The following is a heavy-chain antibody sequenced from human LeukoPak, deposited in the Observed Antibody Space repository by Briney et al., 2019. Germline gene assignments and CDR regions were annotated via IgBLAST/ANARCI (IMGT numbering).Heavy chain of an antibody. D-gene: IGHD1-26*01. J-gene: IGHJ4*02. CDR1: GGTFSSYA. V-gene: IGHV1-69*05. CDR2: IIPIFGTA. CDR3: ARGGVGYLRYFDY. Sequence: ASVKVSCKASGGTFSSYAISWVRQAPGQGLEWMGGIIPIFGTANYAQKFQGRVTITTDESTSTAYMELSSLRSEDTAVYYCARGGVGYLRYFDYWDQGTLVTVSS.